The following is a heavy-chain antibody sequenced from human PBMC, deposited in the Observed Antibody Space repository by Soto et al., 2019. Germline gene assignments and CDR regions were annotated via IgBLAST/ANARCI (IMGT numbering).Heavy chain of an antibody. Sequence: ASVKVSCKASGYTFTSYDMNWVRQATGQGLEWMGWMNPNSGNTGYAQKFQGRVTMTRDTSISTAYMELSSLRSEDTAVYYCARVGLGAAWYQWFGPWGQGTLVTVSS. D-gene: IGHD6-13*01. CDR3: ARVGLGAAWYQWFGP. CDR2: MNPNSGNT. J-gene: IGHJ5*02. V-gene: IGHV1-8*01. CDR1: GYTFTSYD.